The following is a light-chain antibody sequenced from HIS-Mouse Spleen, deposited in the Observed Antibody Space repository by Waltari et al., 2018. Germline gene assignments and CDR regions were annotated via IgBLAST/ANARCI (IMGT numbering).Light chain of an antibody. Sequence: SYELTQPPSVSVSPGQTARITCSGDALPQKYAYLYQQKSGQAPVLVIYEDSKRPSGIPERVSGSSSGTMATLTISGAQVEDEADYYCYSTDSSGNHRVFGGGTKLTVL. CDR1: ALPQKY. J-gene: IGLJ2*01. CDR2: EDS. CDR3: YSTDSSGNHRV. V-gene: IGLV3-10*01.